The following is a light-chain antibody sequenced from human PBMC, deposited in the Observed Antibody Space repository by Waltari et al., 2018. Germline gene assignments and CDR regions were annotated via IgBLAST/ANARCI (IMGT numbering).Light chain of an antibody. CDR3: QQTNNTPWT. CDR2: AAS. V-gene: IGKV1-39*01. J-gene: IGKJ1*01. Sequence: DIQMTQSPSSLSASVGDRVTITCRASQSVTTYLNWYQQTPGKAPKLLIYAASTLQSGVPSRFSGSGSGTDFTLTISSLQPEDFATYFCQQTNNTPWTFGQGTKVEIK. CDR1: QSVTTY.